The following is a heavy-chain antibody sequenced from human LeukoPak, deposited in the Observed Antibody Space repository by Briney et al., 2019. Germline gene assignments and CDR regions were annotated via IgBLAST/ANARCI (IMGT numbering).Heavy chain of an antibody. J-gene: IGHJ4*02. CDR1: GGSISSYY. D-gene: IGHD3-22*01. CDR2: IYYSGST. CDR3: ARDPSYDCSGLSYYFDY. Sequence: PSETLSLTCTVSGGSISSYYWSWIRQPPGKGLEWIGYIYYSGSTNYNPSLKSRVTISVDTSKNQFSLKLSSVTAADTAVYYCARDPSYDCSGLSYYFDYWGQGTLVTVSS. V-gene: IGHV4-59*01.